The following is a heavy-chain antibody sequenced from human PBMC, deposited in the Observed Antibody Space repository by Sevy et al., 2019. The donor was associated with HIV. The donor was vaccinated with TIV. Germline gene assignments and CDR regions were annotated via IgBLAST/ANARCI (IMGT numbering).Heavy chain of an antibody. D-gene: IGHD3-22*01. J-gene: IGHJ6*02. CDR3: AREMIVVVIHGMDV. CDR1: GFTFCSYA. Sequence: GESLKISCAASGFTFCSYAMHWVRQAPGKGLEWVAVISYDGSNKYYADSVKGRFTISRDNSKNTLYLQMNSLRAEDTAVYYCAREMIVVVIHGMDVWGQGTTVTVSS. V-gene: IGHV3-30-3*01. CDR2: ISYDGSNK.